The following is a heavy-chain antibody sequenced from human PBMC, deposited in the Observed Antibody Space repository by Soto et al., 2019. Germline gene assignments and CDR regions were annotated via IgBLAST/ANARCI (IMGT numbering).Heavy chain of an antibody. J-gene: IGHJ5*02. CDR2: ISYDGSNK. Sequence: GGSLRLSCAVSGFTFSSYAMHWVRQAPGKGLGWVAVISYDGSNKYYADSVKGRFTISRDNSKNTLYLQMNSLRAEDTAVYYCARDYYDNSGYYNGFDPWGQGTLVTVSS. D-gene: IGHD3-22*01. V-gene: IGHV3-30-3*01. CDR1: GFTFSSYA. CDR3: ARDYYDNSGYYNGFDP.